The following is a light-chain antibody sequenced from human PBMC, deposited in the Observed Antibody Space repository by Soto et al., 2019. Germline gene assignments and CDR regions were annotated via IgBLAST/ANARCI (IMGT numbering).Light chain of an antibody. Sequence: QSALTQPPSASGSPGQSVTISCTGTSSDVGNYDYVSWYQQHPGKAPKLIIYDVSKRPSGVPDRFFGSKSGNTASLTISGLQAEDEADYYCTAYGGSNNFGVFGTGTKVTVL. CDR1: SSDVGNYDY. V-gene: IGLV2-8*01. CDR3: TAYGGSNNFGV. CDR2: DVS. J-gene: IGLJ1*01.